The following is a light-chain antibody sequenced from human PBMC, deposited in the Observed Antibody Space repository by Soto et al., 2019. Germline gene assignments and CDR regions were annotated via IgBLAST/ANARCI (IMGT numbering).Light chain of an antibody. CDR2: ENN. CDR1: SSNIGNNY. CDR3: GTWDSSLSP. J-gene: IGLJ2*01. V-gene: IGLV1-51*02. Sequence: QSVLTQPPSVSAAPGQKVTISCSGSSSNIGNNYVSWYQQLPGTAPKLLIYENNKRPSGIPDRFSGSKSGTSATLGITGLQTGDEADYYCGTWDSSLSPFGGGTKLTVL.